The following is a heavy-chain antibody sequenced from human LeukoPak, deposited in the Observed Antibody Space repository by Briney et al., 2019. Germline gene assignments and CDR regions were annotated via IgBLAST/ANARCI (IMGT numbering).Heavy chain of an antibody. CDR1: GFTFSSYA. CDR2: ISASGGGT. Sequence: GGSLRPSCAASGFTFSSYAMNWVRQAPGKGLEWASAISASGGGTYYADSVKGRFTISSDNSKNTLYLQMSSLRAENTAVYYCAKAMAGSTYYFDSWGQGTLVTVSS. J-gene: IGHJ4*02. V-gene: IGHV3-23*01. CDR3: AKAMAGSTYYFDS. D-gene: IGHD6-19*01.